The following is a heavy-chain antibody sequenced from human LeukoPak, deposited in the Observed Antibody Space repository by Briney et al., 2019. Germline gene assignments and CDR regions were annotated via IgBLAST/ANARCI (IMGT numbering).Heavy chain of an antibody. J-gene: IGHJ4*02. CDR1: GGSISSYY. Sequence: SETLSLTCTVSGGSISSYYWSWIRQPPGKGLEWIGYIYYSGSTNYNPSLKSRVTISVDTSKNQFSLKLSSVTAADTAVYYCARDFNGGFPITGSAYWGQGTLVTVSS. CDR2: IYYSGST. CDR3: ARDFNGGFPITGSAY. D-gene: IGHD1-20*01. V-gene: IGHV4-59*01.